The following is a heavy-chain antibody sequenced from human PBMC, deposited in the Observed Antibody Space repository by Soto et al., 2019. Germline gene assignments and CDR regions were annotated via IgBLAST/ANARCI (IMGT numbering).Heavy chain of an antibody. D-gene: IGHD2-2*01. CDR3: ARARTYIVVVPAARGNYYYGMDV. CDR1: GGSISSGGYY. Sequence: QVQLQESGPGLVKPSQTLSLTCTVSGGSISSGGYYWSWIRQHPGKGLEWIGYIYYSGSTYYNPSIKSRVTISVDTSKNQFSLKLSSVTAADTAVYYCARARTYIVVVPAARGNYYYGMDVWGQGTTVTVSS. CDR2: IYYSGST. V-gene: IGHV4-31*03. J-gene: IGHJ6*02.